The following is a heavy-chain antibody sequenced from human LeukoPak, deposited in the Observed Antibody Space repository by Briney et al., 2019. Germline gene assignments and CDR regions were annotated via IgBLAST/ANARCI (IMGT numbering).Heavy chain of an antibody. J-gene: IGHJ5*01. CDR3: AKDPLGYCTSASCRYLDS. D-gene: IGHD2-2*01. CDR1: GFTFSSYG. CDR2: IWYDGSHT. V-gene: IGHV3-30*02. Sequence: GGSLRLSCAASGFTFSSYGMHWVRQVPGTGLEWVAFIWYDGSHTYYADSVKGRFTISRDNSKNTLYLQMNSLGAEDTAVFYCAKDPLGYCTSASCRYLDSWGQGTLVTVSS.